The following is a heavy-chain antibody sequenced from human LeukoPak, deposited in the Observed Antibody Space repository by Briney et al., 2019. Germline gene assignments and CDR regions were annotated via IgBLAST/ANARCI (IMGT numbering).Heavy chain of an antibody. CDR3: ARGAAGAFDI. Sequence: SQTLSLTCAISGDSVSSNSAAWNWTRQSPSRGLEWLGRTYYRSKWYNDYTVSVKSRITVNPDTSKNQFSLQLNSVTPEDTAVYFCARGAAGAFDIWGQGTMVTVSS. CDR1: GDSVSSNSAA. V-gene: IGHV6-1*01. D-gene: IGHD2-15*01. CDR2: TYYRSKWYN. J-gene: IGHJ3*02.